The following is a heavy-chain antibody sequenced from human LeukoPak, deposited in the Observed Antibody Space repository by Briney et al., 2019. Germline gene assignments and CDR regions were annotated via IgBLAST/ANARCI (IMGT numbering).Heavy chain of an antibody. Sequence: SQTLSLTCAISGDSVSGARAAWNWIRQSPSRGLEWLGRTYYRSKWYNDYAESVKTRITINPDTSKNQFSLQLNSVTPEDTAVYYCARGSNYYDSSGLHFQHWGQGTLVTVSS. CDR1: GDSVSGARAA. CDR2: TYYRSKWYN. V-gene: IGHV6-1*01. D-gene: IGHD3-22*01. J-gene: IGHJ1*01. CDR3: ARGSNYYDSSGLHFQH.